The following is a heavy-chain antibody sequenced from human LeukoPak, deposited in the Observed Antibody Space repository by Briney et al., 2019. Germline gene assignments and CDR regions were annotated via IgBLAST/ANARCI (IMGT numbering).Heavy chain of an antibody. V-gene: IGHV4-30-2*01. Sequence: SETLSLTCAVSGGSISSGGYYWSWIRQPPGKGLEWIGYIYHSGSTYYNPSLKSRVTISVDRSKNQFSLKLSSVTAADTAVYYCAREGDYGFDYWGQGTLVTVSS. CDR3: AREGDYGFDY. J-gene: IGHJ4*02. D-gene: IGHD4-17*01. CDR1: GGSISSGGYY. CDR2: IYHSGST.